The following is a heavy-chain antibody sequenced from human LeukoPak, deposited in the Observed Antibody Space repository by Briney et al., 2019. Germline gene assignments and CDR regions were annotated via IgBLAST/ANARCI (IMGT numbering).Heavy chain of an antibody. V-gene: IGHV3-23*01. CDR2: ISGSGGST. CDR1: GFTFRSYG. D-gene: IGHD2-2*01. Sequence: GGSLRLSCAASGFTFRSYGLGWVRQAPGKGLEWVSAISGSGGSTYYADSVKGRFTISRDNSKNTLYLQMNSLRAEDTAVYYCAKTGPAVNTGAFDYWGQGTLVTVSS. J-gene: IGHJ4*02. CDR3: AKTGPAVNTGAFDY.